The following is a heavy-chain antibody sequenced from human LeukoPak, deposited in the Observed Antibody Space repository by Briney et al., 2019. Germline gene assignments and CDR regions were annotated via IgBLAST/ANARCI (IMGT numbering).Heavy chain of an antibody. CDR2: INHSGST. Sequence: SETLSLTCAVYGGSFSGYYWSWIRQPPGKGLEWIGEINHSGSTNYNPSLKSRVTISVDTSKNQFSLKLSSVTAADTAVYYCAEGYYDILTGYHHDAFDIWGQGTMVTVSS. CDR1: GGSFSGYY. J-gene: IGHJ3*02. D-gene: IGHD3-9*01. V-gene: IGHV4-34*01. CDR3: AEGYYDILTGYHHDAFDI.